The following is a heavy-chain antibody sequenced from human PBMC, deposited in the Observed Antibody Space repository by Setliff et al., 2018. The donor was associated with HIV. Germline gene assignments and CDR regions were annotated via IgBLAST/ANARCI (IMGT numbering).Heavy chain of an antibody. CDR1: GGSFSDYY. V-gene: IGHV4-34*01. CDR2: VNRGRRT. J-gene: IGHJ4*02. Sequence: SETLSLTCALYGGSFSDYYWSWIRQPPGMGLEWIGEVNRGRRTNYNSSLKSRVTISIDTSRNQFSLTVSSVTAADTAVYYCAREIPYSYGGRGHPLWGQGTLVTVYS. CDR3: AREIPYSYGGRGHPL. D-gene: IGHD3-22*01.